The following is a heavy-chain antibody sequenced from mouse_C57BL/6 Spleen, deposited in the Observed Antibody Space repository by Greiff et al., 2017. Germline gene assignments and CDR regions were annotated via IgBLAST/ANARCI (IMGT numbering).Heavy chain of an antibody. CDR1: GYTFTSYW. CDR2: IDPSDSYT. CDR3: AKRSNYGGFAY. Sequence: QVHVKQSGAELVKPGASVKLSCKASGYTFTSYWMQWVKQRPGQGLEWIGEIDPSDSYTNYNQKFKGKATLTVDTSSSTAYMQLSSLTSEDSAVYYCAKRSNYGGFAYWGQGTLVTVSA. J-gene: IGHJ3*01. V-gene: IGHV1-50*01. D-gene: IGHD2-5*01.